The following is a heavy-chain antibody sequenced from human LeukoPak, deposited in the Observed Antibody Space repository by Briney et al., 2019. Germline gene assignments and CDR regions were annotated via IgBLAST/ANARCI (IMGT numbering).Heavy chain of an antibody. D-gene: IGHD3-22*01. CDR3: SRGPDSRKLGY. CDR1: GASFNSDDQY. J-gene: IGHJ4*02. Sequence: SQTLSLTCTVSGASFNSDDQYWTWLRQSPGKGLEWIGSIHPSGMLYNNPSLESRVTMSRDTSKNQFSLDLNSVTAADTAVYFCSRGPDSRKLGYWGQGIVVTVSS. CDR2: IHPSGML. V-gene: IGHV4-31*03.